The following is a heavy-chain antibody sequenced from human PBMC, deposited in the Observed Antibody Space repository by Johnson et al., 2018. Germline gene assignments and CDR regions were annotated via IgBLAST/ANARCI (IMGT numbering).Heavy chain of an antibody. CDR3: AKDGRLLRYFDWAFIFQH. CDR2: IVIVGDT. J-gene: IGHJ1*01. V-gene: IGHV3-13*01. D-gene: IGHD3-9*01. CDR1: GFTFNSHD. Sequence: VQLQESGGGLVQPGGSLRLSCAASGFTFNSHDLHWVRQATGKSLEWVSVIVIVGDTYYPVSVKGRFTISRDNSKNTLYLQMNSLRAEDTAVYYCAKDGRLLRYFDWAFIFQHWGQGTLVTVSS.